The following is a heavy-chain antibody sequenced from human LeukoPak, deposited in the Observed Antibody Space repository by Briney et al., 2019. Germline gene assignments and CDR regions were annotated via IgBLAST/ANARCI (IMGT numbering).Heavy chain of an antibody. Sequence: GASVKVSCKASGYTFTSYYMHWVRQAPGQGLEWMGIINPSGGNTSYAQKFQGRVTMTRDMSTSTVYMELSSLRSEDTAVYYCARDGREDAFDIWGQGTMVTVSS. J-gene: IGHJ3*02. CDR2: INPSGGNT. D-gene: IGHD1-26*01. V-gene: IGHV1-46*01. CDR1: GYTFTSYY. CDR3: ARDGREDAFDI.